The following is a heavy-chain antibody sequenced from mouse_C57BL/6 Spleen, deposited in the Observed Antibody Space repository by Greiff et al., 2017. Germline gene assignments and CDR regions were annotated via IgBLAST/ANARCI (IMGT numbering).Heavy chain of an antibody. Sequence: QVQLQQSGAELVKPGASVKISCKASGYAFSSYWMNWVKQRPGKGLEWIGQIYPGDGDTNYNGKFKGKATLTADKSSSTAYMQLGSLTSEDSAVYFCARPPRLTWTAWFAYWGQGTLVTVSA. V-gene: IGHV1-80*01. J-gene: IGHJ3*01. CDR2: IYPGDGDT. CDR1: GYAFSSYW. CDR3: ARPPRLTWTAWFAY. D-gene: IGHD4-1*01.